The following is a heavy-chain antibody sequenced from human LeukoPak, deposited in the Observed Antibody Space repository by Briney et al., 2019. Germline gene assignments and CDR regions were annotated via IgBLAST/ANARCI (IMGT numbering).Heavy chain of an antibody. CDR3: ARRERFACWFDP. CDR1: GGSISSSSYY. V-gene: IGHV4-39*01. D-gene: IGHD3-10*01. J-gene: IGHJ5*02. Sequence: PSETLSHTCTVSGGSISSSSYYWGWIRQPPGKGLEWIGSIYYSGSTYYNPSPTSRVTISVDTSKNQFSLKLSSVTAADTAVYYCARRERFACWFDPWGQGTLVTVSS. CDR2: IYYSGST.